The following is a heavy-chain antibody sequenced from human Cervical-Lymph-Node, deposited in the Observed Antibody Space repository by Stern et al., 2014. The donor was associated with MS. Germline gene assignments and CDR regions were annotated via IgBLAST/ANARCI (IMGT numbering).Heavy chain of an antibody. CDR2: IIPIFGTA. J-gene: IGHJ4*02. D-gene: IGHD5-24*01. Sequence: VQLVESGAEVKKPGSSVKVSCKASGGTFSSYAISWVRQAPGQGLEWMGGIIPIFGTANYAQKFQGRVTITADKFTSAAYMELSSLKSEDTAVYYCARERDDHYYFDYWGQGTLVTVSS. CDR3: ARERDDHYYFDY. V-gene: IGHV1-69*06. CDR1: GGTFSSYA.